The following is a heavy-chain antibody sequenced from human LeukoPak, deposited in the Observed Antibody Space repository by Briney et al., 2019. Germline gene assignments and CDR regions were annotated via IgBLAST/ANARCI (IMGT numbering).Heavy chain of an antibody. Sequence: PGGSLRLSCAASGFTFSSYSMNWVRQAPGKGLEWVSSISSSSSYIYYADSVKGRFTISRDNAKNSLYLQMNSLRAEDTAVYYCARKPTRRYYYDSSGPTKGWFDPWGQGTLVTVSS. CDR1: GFTFSSYS. D-gene: IGHD3-22*01. J-gene: IGHJ5*02. CDR3: ARKPTRRYYYDSSGPTKGWFDP. V-gene: IGHV3-21*01. CDR2: ISSSSSYI.